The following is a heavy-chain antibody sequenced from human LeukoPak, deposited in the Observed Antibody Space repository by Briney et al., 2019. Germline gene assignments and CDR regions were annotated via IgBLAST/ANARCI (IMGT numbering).Heavy chain of an antibody. Sequence: SETLSLTCAVYGGSFSGYYWSWIRQPPGKGLEGIGEINHSGSTNYNPSLKSRVTISVDTSQNQFSLKLSSVTAADTAVYYCARGLNLGGYFDYWGQGTLVTVSS. CDR3: ARGLNLGGYFDY. CDR1: GGSFSGYY. J-gene: IGHJ4*02. D-gene: IGHD2-15*01. V-gene: IGHV4-34*01. CDR2: INHSGST.